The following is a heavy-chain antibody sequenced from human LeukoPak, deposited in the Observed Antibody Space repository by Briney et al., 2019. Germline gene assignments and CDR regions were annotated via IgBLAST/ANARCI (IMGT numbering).Heavy chain of an antibody. Sequence: SETLSLTCTVSGGSISSSSYYWGWLRQPPGKGLEWFGGIYYSGSTYYYPSLKSRVTISVDTSTNQYSLKLSSVTAADTAVYYCARDGTRGYDFWSGYYSNYYYYMDVWGKGTTVTVSS. CDR2: IYYSGST. CDR3: ARDGTRGYDFWSGYYSNYYYYMDV. CDR1: GGSISSSSYY. J-gene: IGHJ6*03. D-gene: IGHD3-3*01. V-gene: IGHV4-39*07.